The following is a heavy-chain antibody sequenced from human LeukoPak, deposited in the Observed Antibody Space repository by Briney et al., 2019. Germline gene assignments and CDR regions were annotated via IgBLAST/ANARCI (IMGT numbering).Heavy chain of an antibody. CDR2: ISYDGSNK. CDR1: GFTFSSYA. J-gene: IGHJ4*02. D-gene: IGHD2-2*01. V-gene: IGHV3-30-3*01. CDR3: AREDIVVVPAAISFDY. Sequence: GGSLRLPCAASGFTFSSYAMHWVRQAPGKGLEWVAVISYDGSNKYYADSVKGRFTISRDNSKNTLYLQMNSLRAEDTAVYYCAREDIVVVPAAISFDYWGQGTLVTVSS.